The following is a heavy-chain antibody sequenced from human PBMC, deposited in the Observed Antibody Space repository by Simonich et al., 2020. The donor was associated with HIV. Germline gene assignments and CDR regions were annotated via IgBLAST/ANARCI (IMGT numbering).Heavy chain of an antibody. CDR1: GYTFTDWN. CDR3: ATHGPGSYSSALDI. D-gene: IGHD1-26*01. J-gene: IGHJ3*02. CDR2: INPNSGAT. Sequence: QVQLVQSGAEVKKPGASVKVSCKASGYTFTDWNIHWVRQAPGQGLEWVGRINPNSGATDYPQKFQGRVTMTRDKSITTAYMELSRLRSDDTAFYYCATHGPGSYSSALDIWGQGTMVTVSS. V-gene: IGHV1-2*06.